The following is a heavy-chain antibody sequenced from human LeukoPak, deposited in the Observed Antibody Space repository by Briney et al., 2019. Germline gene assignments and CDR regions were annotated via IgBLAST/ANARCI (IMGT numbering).Heavy chain of an antibody. Sequence: PGGSLRLSCAGSGFTFSDYYMTWIRQAPGKGLEWVSSISSSSSYIYYADSVKGRFTISRDNAKNSLYLQMNSLRAEDTAVYYCARREGYCSGGSCYGYLDYWGQGTLVTVSS. CDR3: ARREGYCSGGSCYGYLDY. V-gene: IGHV3-11*06. CDR2: ISSSSSYI. CDR1: GFTFSDYY. J-gene: IGHJ4*02. D-gene: IGHD2-15*01.